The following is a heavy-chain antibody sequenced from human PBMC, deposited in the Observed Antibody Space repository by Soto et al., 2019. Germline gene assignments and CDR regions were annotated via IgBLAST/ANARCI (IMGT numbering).Heavy chain of an antibody. V-gene: IGHV4-39*01. CDR2: IYYTGTT. Sequence: PSETLSLTCTVSGGSISSYYWGWIRQSPGKGLEWIGAIYYTGTTYYNPPLQSRATISVDTSKNQFSLKMSSVTAADTAVYFCARQAGAFGYYMDVWGKGPTVTVSS. J-gene: IGHJ6*03. CDR1: GGSISSYY. CDR3: ARQAGAFGYYMDV. D-gene: IGHD3-16*01.